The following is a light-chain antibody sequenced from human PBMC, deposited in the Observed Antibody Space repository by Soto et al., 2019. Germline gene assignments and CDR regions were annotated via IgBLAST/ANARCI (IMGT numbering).Light chain of an antibody. J-gene: IGLJ3*02. CDR3: LLYSGAAHVWV. Sequence: QAVVTQEPSLTVSPGGTVTLTCASSAGPVTSGYYPNWFQQKPGQAPRSLIYGTSNKHSWTPARFSGSLLGGKAALPLSGVQPEDEADYYCLLYSGAAHVWVFGGGTKVTVL. CDR2: GTS. CDR1: AGPVTSGYY. V-gene: IGLV7-43*01.